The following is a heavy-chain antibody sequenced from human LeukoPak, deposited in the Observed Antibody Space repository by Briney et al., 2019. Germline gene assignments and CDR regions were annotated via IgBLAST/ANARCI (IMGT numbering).Heavy chain of an antibody. D-gene: IGHD3-3*01. V-gene: IGHV4-34*01. CDR3: AKGNPTIQ. CDR2: INYVGNT. Sequence: PSETLTLTCAVHGGSLTGYFWSWIRQPPRKGLEWIGEINYVGNTNYHPYFKRRVTMSVGASKNQYSLNLISVAAADTAVYFCAKGNPTIQWGRGTLVTVSS. J-gene: IGHJ4*02. CDR1: GGSLTGYF.